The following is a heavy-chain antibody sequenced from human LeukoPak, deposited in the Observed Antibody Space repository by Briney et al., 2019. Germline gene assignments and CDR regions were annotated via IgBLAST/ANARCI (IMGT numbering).Heavy chain of an antibody. CDR1: GFTFSSYG. V-gene: IGHV3-30*03. J-gene: IGHJ6*02. D-gene: IGHD6-13*01. CDR3: ARFPGIANVFYYGMDV. Sequence: GGSLRLSCAASGFTFSSYGMHWVRQAPGKGLEWVAVISYDGSNKYYADSVKGRFTISRDNSKNTLYLQMNSLRVEDTAVYYCARFPGIANVFYYGMDVWGQGTTVTVSS. CDR2: ISYDGSNK.